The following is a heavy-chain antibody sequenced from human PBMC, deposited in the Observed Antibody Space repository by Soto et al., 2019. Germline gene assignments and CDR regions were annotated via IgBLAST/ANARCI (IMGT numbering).Heavy chain of an antibody. CDR2: IWYDGSNK. D-gene: IGHD3-16*01. V-gene: IGHV3-33*01. CDR1: GFTFSSYG. CDR3: AGDGARNYGMDV. Sequence: QVQLVESGGGVVQPGRSLRLSCAASGFTFSSYGMHWVRQAPGKGLEWVAVIWYDGSNKYYADSVKGRFTISRDNSKNPLYLQMNSLRAEDTAVYYCAGDGARNYGMDVGGQGTTVTFSS. J-gene: IGHJ6*02.